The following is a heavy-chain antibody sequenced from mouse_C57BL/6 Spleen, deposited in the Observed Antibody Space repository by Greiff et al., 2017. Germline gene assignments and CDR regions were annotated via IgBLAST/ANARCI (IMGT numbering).Heavy chain of an antibody. J-gene: IGHJ3*01. CDR2: ISSGGDYI. CDR3: TRDYGGEAWFAY. D-gene: IGHD1-2*01. CDR1: GFTFSSYA. V-gene: IGHV5-9-1*02. Sequence: EVKLMESGEGLVKPGGSLKLSCAASGFTFSSYAMSWVRQTPEKRLEWVAYISSGGDYIYYADTVKGRFTLSRDNARNTLYLQLSSLKSEDTAMYYCTRDYGGEAWFAYWGQGTLVTVSA.